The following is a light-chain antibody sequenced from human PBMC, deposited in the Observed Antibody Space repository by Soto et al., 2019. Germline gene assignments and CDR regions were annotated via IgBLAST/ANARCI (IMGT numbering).Light chain of an antibody. CDR2: DDR. J-gene: IGLJ3*02. Sequence: SYELTQPPSVSVAPGQTPMITCGGNDIGSKSVHWYQQRPGQAPVLVVYDDRDRPSGIPERFSGSNSGSTATLTISRVEAGDEADYYCQVWDRNNNHVLFGGGTKLTVL. CDR3: QVWDRNNNHVL. V-gene: IGLV3-21*02. CDR1: DIGSKS.